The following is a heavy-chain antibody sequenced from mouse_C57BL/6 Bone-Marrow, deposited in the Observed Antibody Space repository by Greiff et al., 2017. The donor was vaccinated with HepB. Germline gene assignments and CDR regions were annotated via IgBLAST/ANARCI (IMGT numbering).Heavy chain of an antibody. CDR3: ARGYAMDY. CDR2: ISDGGSYT. Sequence: EVKLVESGGGLVKPGGSLKLSCAASGFTFSSYAMSWVRQTPEKRLEWVATISDGGSYTYYPDNVKGRFTISRDTAKNNLYLQMSHLKSEDTAMYYCARGYAMDYWGQGTSVTVSS. J-gene: IGHJ4*01. V-gene: IGHV5-4*03. CDR1: GFTFSSYA.